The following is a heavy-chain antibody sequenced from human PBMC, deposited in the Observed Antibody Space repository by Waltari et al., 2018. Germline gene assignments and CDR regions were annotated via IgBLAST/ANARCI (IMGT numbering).Heavy chain of an antibody. D-gene: IGHD6-13*01. CDR1: GFTFGDYA. Sequence: EVQLVESGGGLVQPGRSLRLSCTASGFTFGDYAMSWVRQAPGKGLEWVGFIRSKAYGGTTEYAASVKGRFTISRDDSKSIAYLQMNSLKTEDTAVYYCTRGDLWQQLPEGDAFDIWGQGTMVTVSS. V-gene: IGHV3-49*04. CDR3: TRGDLWQQLPEGDAFDI. J-gene: IGHJ3*02. CDR2: IRSKAYGGTT.